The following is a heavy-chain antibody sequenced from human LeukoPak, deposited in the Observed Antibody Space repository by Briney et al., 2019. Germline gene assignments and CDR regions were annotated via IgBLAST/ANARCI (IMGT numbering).Heavy chain of an antibody. CDR1: GFIVSSNY. J-gene: IGHJ4*02. D-gene: IGHD5-18*01. Sequence: QAGGSLRLSCAASGFIVSSNYMSWVRQAPGKGLEWVSVIYSGGSTYYADSVEGRFTISRDNSKNTLNLQMNSLRAEDTAVYYCARGYSYGYVDHWGQGALVTVSS. V-gene: IGHV3-53*01. CDR3: ARGYSYGYVDH. CDR2: IYSGGST.